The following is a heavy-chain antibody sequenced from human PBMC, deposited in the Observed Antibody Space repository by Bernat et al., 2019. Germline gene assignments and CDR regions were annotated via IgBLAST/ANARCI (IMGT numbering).Heavy chain of an antibody. CDR2: INPNSGGT. CDR1: GYTFTGYF. V-gene: IGHV1-2*02. D-gene: IGHD3-22*01. J-gene: IGHJ5*02. Sequence: QVQVVQSGAEVKKPGASVKVSCKASGYTFTGYFMHWVRQAPGQGLEWMGRINPNSGGTDYAQKFQGRVTMTRDKYINKAYMELRRLRYDDTAVYYCAREMEYYDSSDEFDHWGQGTMVTVSS. CDR3: AREMEYYDSSDEFDH.